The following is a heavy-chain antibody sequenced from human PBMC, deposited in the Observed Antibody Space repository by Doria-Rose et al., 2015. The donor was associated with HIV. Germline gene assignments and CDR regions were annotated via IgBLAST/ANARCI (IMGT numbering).Heavy chain of an antibody. J-gene: IGHJ4*01. V-gene: IGHV3-21*01. D-gene: IGHD3-10*01. CDR3: ATGVTLDY. Sequence: VQLVQSGGGLVRPGGSLRLSCATSGFTFRSHRINWVRQAPGKGLEWVSSISSTSAYINYADPVRGRFTISRDNARNSLYLQMDSLRAEDTAIYYCATGVTLDYWGQGTLVTASS. CDR2: ISSTSAYI. CDR1: GFTFRSHR.